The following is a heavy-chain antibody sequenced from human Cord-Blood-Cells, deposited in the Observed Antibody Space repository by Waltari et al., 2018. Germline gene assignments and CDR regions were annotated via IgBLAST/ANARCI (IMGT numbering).Heavy chain of an antibody. J-gene: IGHJ6*02. CDR3: TRDTPIAAPPYYYYGMDV. CDR2: IRSKAYGGTT. V-gene: IGHV3-49*04. CDR1: GFTFGDYA. Sequence: EVQLVESGGGLVQPGRSLRLSCTASGFTFGDYAMSWVRQAPGQGREWVGFIRSKAYGGTTEYAASVKGRFTISRDDSKSIAYLQMNSLKTEDTAVYYCTRDTPIAAPPYYYYGMDVWGQGTTVTVSS. D-gene: IGHD6-6*01.